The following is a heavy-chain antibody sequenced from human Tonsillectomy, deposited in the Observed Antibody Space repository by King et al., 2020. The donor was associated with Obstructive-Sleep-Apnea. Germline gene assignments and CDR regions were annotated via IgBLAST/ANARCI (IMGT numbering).Heavy chain of an antibody. CDR2: IYYSGST. CDR3: ARGGKGGDYQQKGSAGYFDL. CDR1: GGSISSGGYY. D-gene: IGHD4-17*01. V-gene: IGHV4-31*03. J-gene: IGHJ2*01. Sequence: VQLQESGPGLVKPSQTLSLTCTVSGGSISSGGYYWSWFRQHPGKGLEWIGYIYYSGSTYYNPSLKSRVTISVDTSKNQFSLKLSSVTAADTAVYYCARGGKGGDYQQKGSAGYFDLWGRGTLVTVSS.